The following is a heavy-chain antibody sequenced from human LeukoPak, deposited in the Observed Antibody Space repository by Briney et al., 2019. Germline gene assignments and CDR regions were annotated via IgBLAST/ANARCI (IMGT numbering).Heavy chain of an antibody. CDR3: ARDLGTGSTNYFDY. CDR1: GFPFSDYY. Sequence: NPGGSLRLSCAASGFPFSDYYMSWIRQAPGKGLEWVSYISSSSSYTNYADSVKGRFTISRDNAKNSLYLQMNSLRAEDTAVYYCARDLGTGSTNYFDYWDQGTLVTVSS. J-gene: IGHJ4*02. D-gene: IGHD2-2*01. V-gene: IGHV3-11*06. CDR2: ISSSSSYT.